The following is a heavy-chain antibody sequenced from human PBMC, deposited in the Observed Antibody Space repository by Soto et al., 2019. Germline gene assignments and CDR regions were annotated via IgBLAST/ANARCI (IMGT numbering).Heavy chain of an antibody. CDR2: IYYRGST. Sequence: SKTLSLTCTVSGGSISSHYWSWVRQAPGKGLEWIGHIYYRGSTTYNPSLRSRSTISVDTSNNQFSLKLNSVTTADTAVYYCARHGREASGLDVWGQGTKVTVSS. CDR1: GGSISSHY. CDR3: ARHGREASGLDV. V-gene: IGHV4-59*11. J-gene: IGHJ6*02.